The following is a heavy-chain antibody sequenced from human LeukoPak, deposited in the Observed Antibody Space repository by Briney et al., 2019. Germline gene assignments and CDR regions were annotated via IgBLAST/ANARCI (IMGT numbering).Heavy chain of an antibody. V-gene: IGHV4-4*02. CDR3: ARDRVVVEMATISGVFDY. D-gene: IGHD5-24*01. Sequence: SETLSLTCTVSLDSTTSNFWSWVRQPPGKGLEWIGEIHRSGSPNYNPSLQSRVTISIDRSRNQIALELSSVTAADTAVYYCARDRVVVEMATISGVFDYWGQGTLVTVSS. CDR2: IHRSGSP. CDR1: LDSTTSNF. J-gene: IGHJ4*02.